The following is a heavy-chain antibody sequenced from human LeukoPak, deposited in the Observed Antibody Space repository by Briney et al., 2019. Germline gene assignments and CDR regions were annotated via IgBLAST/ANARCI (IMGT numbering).Heavy chain of an antibody. J-gene: IGHJ5*02. V-gene: IGHV1-69*01. CDR2: IIPIFGTA. CDR1: GGTFSSYA. Sequence: SSVKVSCKASGGTFSSYAISWVRQAPGQGLERMGGIIPIFGTANYAQKFQGRVTITADESTSTAYMELSSLRSEDTAVYYCARESQSGSYSRFDPWGQGTLVTVSS. CDR3: ARESQSGSYSRFDP. D-gene: IGHD1-26*01.